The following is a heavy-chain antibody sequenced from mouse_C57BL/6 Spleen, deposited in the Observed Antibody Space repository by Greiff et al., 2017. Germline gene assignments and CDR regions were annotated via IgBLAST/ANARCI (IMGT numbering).Heavy chain of an antibody. D-gene: IGHD2-2*01. CDR3: ARLNLYSGYERGLDY. V-gene: IGHV1-9*01. Sequence: QVQLKESGAELMKPGASVKLSCKATGYTFTGYWIEWVKQRPGHGLELIGAILPGSGSTTYHDKFKGKATFTADTSSNTAYMQLSSLTSEASAIYYCARLNLYSGYERGLDYWGQGTTLTVSS. CDR2: ILPGSGST. CDR1: GYTFTGYW. J-gene: IGHJ2*01.